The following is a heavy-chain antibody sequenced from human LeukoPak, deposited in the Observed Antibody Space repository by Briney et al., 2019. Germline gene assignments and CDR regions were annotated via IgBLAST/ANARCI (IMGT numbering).Heavy chain of an antibody. CDR3: ARAPTYYYDSSTLGGWFDP. V-gene: IGHV3-7*04. Sequence: GGSLRLSCVASGFTFSSYWMSWVRQAPGKGLEWVANIKQDGSEKYYVDSVTGRFTISRDNAKNSLYLQKNSLRAEDTAVYYCARAPTYYYDSSTLGGWFDPWGQGTLVTVSS. J-gene: IGHJ5*02. CDR1: GFTFSSYW. D-gene: IGHD3-22*01. CDR2: IKQDGSEK.